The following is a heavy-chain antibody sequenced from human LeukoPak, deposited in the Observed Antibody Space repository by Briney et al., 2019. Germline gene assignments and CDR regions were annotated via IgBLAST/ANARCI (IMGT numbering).Heavy chain of an antibody. CDR1: GGSISSYY. Sequence: PSETLSLTCTASGGSISSYYWSWIRQPPGKGLEWIGYIYYSGSTNYNPSLKSRVTISVDTSKNQFSLKLSSVTAADTAVYYCARGGIRGALFDYWGQGTLVTVSS. D-gene: IGHD6-13*01. CDR3: ARGGIRGALFDY. V-gene: IGHV4-59*08. J-gene: IGHJ4*02. CDR2: IYYSGST.